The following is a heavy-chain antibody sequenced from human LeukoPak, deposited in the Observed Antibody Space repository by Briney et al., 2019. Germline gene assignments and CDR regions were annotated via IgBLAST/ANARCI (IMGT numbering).Heavy chain of an antibody. CDR1: GGSFSGYY. Sequence: SETLSLTCAVYGGSFSGYYWSWIRQPPGKGLEWIGKINHSGSTNYNPSLKSRVTISVDTSKNQFSLKLSSVTAADTAVYYCATFKDYCSSTSCSPWGQGTLVTVSS. CDR2: INHSGST. D-gene: IGHD2-2*01. V-gene: IGHV4-34*01. J-gene: IGHJ5*02. CDR3: ATFKDYCSSTSCSP.